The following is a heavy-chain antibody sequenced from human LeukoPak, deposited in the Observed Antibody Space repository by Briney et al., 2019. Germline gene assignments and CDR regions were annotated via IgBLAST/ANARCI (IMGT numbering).Heavy chain of an antibody. CDR1: GGSISSGDYY. V-gene: IGHV4-30-4*01. CDR2: IYYSGST. D-gene: IGHD3-16*02. Sequence: SETLSLTCTVSGGSISSGDYYWSWIRQPPGKGLEWIGYIYYSGSTYYNPSLKSRVTISVDTSKNQFSLKLSSVTAADTAVYYYARGYDYVWGSYRWMPRTKPAYSDYWGQGTLVTVSS. CDR3: ARGYDYVWGSYRWMPRTKPAYSDY. J-gene: IGHJ4*02.